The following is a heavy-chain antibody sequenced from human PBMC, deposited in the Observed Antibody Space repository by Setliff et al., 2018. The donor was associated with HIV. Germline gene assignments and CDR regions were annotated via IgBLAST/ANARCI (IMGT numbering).Heavy chain of an antibody. D-gene: IGHD6-13*01. CDR3: ATGRIPGIPAVIVY. Sequence: ASVKVSCKASGYSFTDYYMHWVRQAPGQGLEWMGLVDPEGGKTIYAENFQGRVTITADTSTDTTYMKLSSLRSEDTAVYYCATGRIPGIPAVIVYWGQGTLVTVSS. J-gene: IGHJ4*02. CDR2: VDPEGGKT. V-gene: IGHV1-69-2*01. CDR1: GYSFTDYY.